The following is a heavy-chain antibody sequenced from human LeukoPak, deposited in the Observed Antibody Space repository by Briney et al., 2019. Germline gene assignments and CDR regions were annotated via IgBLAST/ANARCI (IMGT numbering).Heavy chain of an antibody. D-gene: IGHD3-22*01. CDR2: INWNSRAI. J-gene: IGHJ4*02. CDR3: LEDADGSDYFHGRGGVFDY. V-gene: IGHV3-9*01. Sequence: SGGSLRLSCAASGFTFDDYAMHWVRQAPGKGLEWVARINWNSRAIGYADSVEGRFTISRDNARKYLYLQMDSLSGDDAALYYCLEDADGSDYFHGRGGVFDYWGRGTLVIVSS. CDR1: GFTFDDYA.